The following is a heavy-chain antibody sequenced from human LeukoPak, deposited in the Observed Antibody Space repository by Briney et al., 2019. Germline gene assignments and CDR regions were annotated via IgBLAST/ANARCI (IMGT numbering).Heavy chain of an antibody. D-gene: IGHD3-10*01. CDR2: ISSSSSYI. CDR3: ARDEDTMVRGVIPLYYYGMDV. J-gene: IGHJ6*02. Sequence: GGSLRLSCAASGFTFSSYSMNWVRQAPGKGLEWVSSISSSSSYIYYADSVKGRFTISRDNAKNSLYLQMNSLRAEDTAVYYCARDEDTMVRGVIPLYYYGMDVWGQGTTVTVSS. CDR1: GFTFSSYS. V-gene: IGHV3-21*01.